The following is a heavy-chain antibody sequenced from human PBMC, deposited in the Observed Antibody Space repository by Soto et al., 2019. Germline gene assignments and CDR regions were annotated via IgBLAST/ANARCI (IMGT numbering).Heavy chain of an antibody. Sequence: LSLTCTVSGGSISSSSYYWGWIRQPPGKGLEWIGSIYYSGSTYYIPSLKSRLTISVDTSKNQFSLKLSSVTAADTAVYYCARRGYSYGRNWFDPWGQGTLVTVSS. V-gene: IGHV4-39*01. CDR3: ARRGYSYGRNWFDP. J-gene: IGHJ5*02. D-gene: IGHD5-18*01. CDR2: IYYSGST. CDR1: GGSISSSSYY.